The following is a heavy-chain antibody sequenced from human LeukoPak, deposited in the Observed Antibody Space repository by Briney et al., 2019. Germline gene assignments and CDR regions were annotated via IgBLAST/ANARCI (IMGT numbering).Heavy chain of an antibody. CDR2: ISSTSSTI. CDR3: ARPRSGGTWFFDY. D-gene: IGHD2-15*01. Sequence: GGSLRLSCATSGFNFFNHNMNWVRQAPGKGLEWISHISSTSSTIKYADSVKGRFTISRDNAKNSLHLQMNSLRAEDTAVYYCARPRSGGTWFFDYWGQGTLVTVSS. V-gene: IGHV3-48*04. J-gene: IGHJ4*02. CDR1: GFNFFNHN.